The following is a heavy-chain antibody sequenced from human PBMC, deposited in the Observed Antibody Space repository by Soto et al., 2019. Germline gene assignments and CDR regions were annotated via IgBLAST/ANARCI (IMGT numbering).Heavy chain of an antibody. CDR1: GLTFGSRA. CDR3: ARGSTDSYPGSRIFDF. D-gene: IGHD3-10*01. CDR2: ITDTGGDA. Sequence: PGGSLRLSCVASGLTFGSRAMSWVRQAPGEGPQWVSTITDTGGDAKYADSVRGRFVISRDNSKKTLYLQMTSLTAEDSAMYFCARGSTDSYPGSRIFDFWGRGTLVTAPQ. J-gene: IGHJ4*02. V-gene: IGHV3-23*01.